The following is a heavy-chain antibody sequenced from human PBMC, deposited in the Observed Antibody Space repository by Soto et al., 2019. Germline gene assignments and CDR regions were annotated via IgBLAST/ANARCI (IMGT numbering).Heavy chain of an antibody. CDR1: GFRFKSFV. Sequence: QLHPVESGGGVVQPGTSLRLSCAASGFRFKSFVMHWVRQAPGKGLDWVAFTSYDGNNKDYGDSVKGRFTVSRDNSQNTLHLQMDFLRPEDTALYYCARWGTTGGFDLWGQGTLVSVSS. CDR2: TSYDGNNK. D-gene: IGHD3-16*01. J-gene: IGHJ4*02. V-gene: IGHV3-30*06. CDR3: ARWGTTGGFDL.